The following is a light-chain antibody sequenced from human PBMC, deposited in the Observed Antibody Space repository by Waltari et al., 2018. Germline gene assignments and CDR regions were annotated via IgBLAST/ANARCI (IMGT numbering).Light chain of an antibody. CDR3: QTWGTGIQV. CDR1: SGHSNFA. J-gene: IGLJ2*01. CDR2: LRSDGSH. Sequence: QLVLTQSPSASASLGASVKLTCPLSSGHSNFAIAWHQQQPEQGPRYLMKLRSDGSHSKGDGIPDRFSGSSSGAERYLTISSLQSEDEADYYCQTWGTGIQVFGGGTKLTVL. V-gene: IGLV4-69*01.